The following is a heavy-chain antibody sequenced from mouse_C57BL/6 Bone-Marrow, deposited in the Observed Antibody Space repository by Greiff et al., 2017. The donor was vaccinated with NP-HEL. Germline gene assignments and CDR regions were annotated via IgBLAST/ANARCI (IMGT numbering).Heavy chain of an antibody. CDR3: ARHPFAY. CDR1: GFTFSSYG. Sequence: EVKLVESGGDLVKPGGSLKLSCAASGFTFSSYGMSWVRPTPDKRLEWVATISSGGSYTYYPDSVKGRFTISRDNAKNTLYLQMSSLKSEDTAMYYCARHPFAYWGQGTLVTVSA. J-gene: IGHJ3*01. CDR2: ISSGGSYT. V-gene: IGHV5-6*01.